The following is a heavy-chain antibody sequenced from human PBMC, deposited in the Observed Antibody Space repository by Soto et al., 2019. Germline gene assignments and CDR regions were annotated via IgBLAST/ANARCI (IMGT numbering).Heavy chain of an antibody. V-gene: IGHV3-30-3*01. D-gene: IGHD3-10*01. J-gene: IGHJ4*02. Sequence: GGSLRLSCAASGFTFSSFAMHWVRQAPGKGLEWVSVISYDGSNKYFADSVKGRFTISRDNSKNTLYLQMNSLRAEDTAIYYCARDLRSNSGVYFDYWGQGTLVTVSS. CDR3: ARDLRSNSGVYFDY. CDR1: GFTFSSFA. CDR2: ISYDGSNK.